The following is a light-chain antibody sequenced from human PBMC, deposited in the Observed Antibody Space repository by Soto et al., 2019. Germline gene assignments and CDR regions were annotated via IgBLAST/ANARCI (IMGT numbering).Light chain of an antibody. J-gene: IGKJ3*01. CDR1: QSISRN. CDR2: AAS. Sequence: DIQMTQSPSSLSASVGDRVTITCRASQSISRNLNWYQQKPGRAPNLLIYAASSLQSGVPSRFSGSGSGTDFNLTVSSLQPEDFATYYCQQSYSSPPLFTFGPGTKVD. V-gene: IGKV1-39*01. CDR3: QQSYSSPPLFT.